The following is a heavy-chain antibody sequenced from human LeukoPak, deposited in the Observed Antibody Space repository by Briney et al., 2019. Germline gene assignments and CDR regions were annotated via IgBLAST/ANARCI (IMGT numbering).Heavy chain of an antibody. CDR3: AKDLTVVVVAATILDY. CDR2: INSDGSST. D-gene: IGHD2-15*01. J-gene: IGHJ4*02. CDR1: GFTFSIYW. Sequence: PGRSLRLSCAASGFTFSIYWMHWVRQAPGKGLVWVSRINSDGSSTSYADSVKGRFTISRDNAKNTLYLQMNSLRAEDTAVYYCAKDLTVVVVAATILDYWGQGTLVTVSS. V-gene: IGHV3-74*01.